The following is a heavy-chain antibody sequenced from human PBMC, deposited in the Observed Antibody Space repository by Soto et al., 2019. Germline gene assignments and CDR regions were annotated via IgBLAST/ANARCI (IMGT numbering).Heavy chain of an antibody. V-gene: IGHV4-39*01. CDR1: GGSISSSNYY. CDR2: IYYSGST. J-gene: IGHJ4*02. Sequence: PSETLSLTCTVSGGSISSSNYYWGWIRQPPGKGLEWIGSIYYSGSTYYNPSLKSRVTISVDTSKNQFSLKLSSVTAADTAVYYCARAKLTGLFDYWGQGTMVTVSS. CDR3: ARAKLTGLFDY. D-gene: IGHD2-8*02.